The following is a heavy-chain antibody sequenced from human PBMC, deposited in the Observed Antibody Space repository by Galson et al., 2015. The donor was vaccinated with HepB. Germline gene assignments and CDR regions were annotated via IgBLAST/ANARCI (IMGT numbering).Heavy chain of an antibody. Sequence: SLRLSCAASGFTFHKYLMSWVRQAPGRRLEGVANIKQDGYDKYYLDSVKGRFTISRESAKNSVYLQMNSLRAEDTAIYYCARDLISAATSYFDSWGQGTLVTVSS. V-gene: IGHV3-7*03. D-gene: IGHD6-25*01. J-gene: IGHJ4*02. CDR2: IKQDGYDK. CDR1: GFTFHKYL. CDR3: ARDLISAATSYFDS.